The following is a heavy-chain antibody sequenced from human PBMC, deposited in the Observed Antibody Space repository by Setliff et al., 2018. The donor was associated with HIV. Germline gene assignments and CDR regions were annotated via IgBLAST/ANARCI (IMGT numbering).Heavy chain of an antibody. CDR3: AQITVMGY. D-gene: IGHD4-4*01. J-gene: IGHJ4*02. CDR1: GISFGNHW. Sequence: PGGSLRLSCGASGISFGNHWMYWVRQAPGKGLVWVSRINADGSERSYVDSVKGRFTISRDNAKNSLYLQMNSLRAEDTAVYYCAQITVMGYWGQGTLVTVSS. V-gene: IGHV3-74*01. CDR2: INADGSER.